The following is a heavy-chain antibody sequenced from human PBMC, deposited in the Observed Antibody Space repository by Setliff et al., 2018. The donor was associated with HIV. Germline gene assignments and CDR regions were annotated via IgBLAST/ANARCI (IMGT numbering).Heavy chain of an antibody. CDR3: ARDVGLCGVDCWPYFYFDL. CDR2: IYHSGSA. Sequence: PSETLSLTCVISGASLSTHYWSWVRQPPGKGLEWIGEIYHSGSANYNPSLKSRVIISIDKSKNKFSLKLSSMTAADTAVYYCARDVGLCGVDCWPYFYFDLWGRGNLVTVSS. V-gene: IGHV4-4*02. CDR1: GASLSTHY. D-gene: IGHD2-21*02. J-gene: IGHJ2*01.